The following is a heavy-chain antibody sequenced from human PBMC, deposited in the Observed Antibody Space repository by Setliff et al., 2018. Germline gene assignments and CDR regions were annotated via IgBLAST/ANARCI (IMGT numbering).Heavy chain of an antibody. D-gene: IGHD6-19*01. CDR2: IYYSGST. Sequence: SETLSLTCTVSGGSISGHYWSWIRQPPGKGLEWIGSIYYSGSTNYNPSLKSRVTISVDTSKNQFSLKLSSVTAADTAVYYCTGGSQWLPSNWGQGTLVTVSS. V-gene: IGHV4-59*11. J-gene: IGHJ4*02. CDR1: GGSISGHY. CDR3: TGGSQWLPSN.